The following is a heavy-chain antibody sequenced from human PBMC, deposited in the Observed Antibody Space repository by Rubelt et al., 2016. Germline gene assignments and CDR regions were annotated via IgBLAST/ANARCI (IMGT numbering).Heavy chain of an antibody. Sequence: ETLSLTCTVSGGSISSSSYYWGWIRQPPGKGLEWIGSIYYSGSTYYNPSLKSRVTISVDTSKNQFSLKLSSVTAADTAVYYCARHPGSMAVADNYFDDWGQGTLVTVSS. CDR3: ARHPGSMAVADNYFDD. D-gene: IGHD6-19*01. V-gene: IGHV4-39*01. CDR1: GGSISSSSYY. J-gene: IGHJ4*02. CDR2: IYYSGST.